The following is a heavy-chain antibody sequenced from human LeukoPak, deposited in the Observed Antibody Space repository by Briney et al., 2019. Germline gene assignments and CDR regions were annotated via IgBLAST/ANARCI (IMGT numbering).Heavy chain of an antibody. CDR1: GFTVSNNY. CDR2: ITAGGGST. Sequence: PGGSLRLSCAASGFTVSNNYMSWVRQAPRKGLEWVSTITAGGGSTNYADPVKGRFIISRDNSKNTLYLQMNSLRAEDTAVYYCAKRERRDGGVFDVWGQGTMVTVSS. J-gene: IGHJ3*01. V-gene: IGHV3-23*01. CDR3: AKRERRDGGVFDV. D-gene: IGHD2-8*02.